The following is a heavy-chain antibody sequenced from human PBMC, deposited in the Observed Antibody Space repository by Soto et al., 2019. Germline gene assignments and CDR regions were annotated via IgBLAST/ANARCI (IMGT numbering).Heavy chain of an antibody. J-gene: IGHJ5*02. Sequence: QVQLQESGPGLVKPSGTLSLTCAVSGGSISSGTWWSWVRQTPGRGLEWIGEIYHSGSPNYNPSLRSRGTMSVDKSKNLFSLRLSSVTAADAALYYCASRVPAAPIWFDPWGQGTLVTVSS. CDR1: GGSISSGTW. V-gene: IGHV4-4*02. CDR2: IYHSGSP. D-gene: IGHD2-2*01. CDR3: ASRVPAAPIWFDP.